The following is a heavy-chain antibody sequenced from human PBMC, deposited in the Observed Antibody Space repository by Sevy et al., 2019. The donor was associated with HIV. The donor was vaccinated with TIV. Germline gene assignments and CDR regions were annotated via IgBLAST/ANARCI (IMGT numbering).Heavy chain of an antibody. V-gene: IGHV3-9*01. CDR3: AKGVSGGNSGAALDY. CDR1: GFTFGNYA. J-gene: IGHJ4*02. CDR2: ISWNSGSM. D-gene: IGHD2-15*01. Sequence: GGSLRLSCAGSGFTFGNYAMYWVRQSPGKGLEWVSGISWNSGSMGYADAVEGRFTISRDNANNSLHLEMNSLRPEDTALYYCAKGVSGGNSGAALDYWGQGTRVTVSS.